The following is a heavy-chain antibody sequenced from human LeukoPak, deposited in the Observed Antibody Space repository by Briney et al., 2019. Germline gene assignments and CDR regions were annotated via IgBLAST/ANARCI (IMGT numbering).Heavy chain of an antibody. CDR3: ARDGSSGWYWVDY. CDR2: IWYDGSNK. D-gene: IGHD6-19*01. J-gene: IGHJ4*02. CDR1: GFTFSSYG. Sequence: GRSLRLSCAASGFTFSSYGMHWVRQAPGKGLEWVAVIWYDGSNKYYADSVKGRFTISRDNSKNTLYLQMNSLRAEDTAVYYCARDGSSGWYWVDYWGQGTLVTVSA. V-gene: IGHV3-33*01.